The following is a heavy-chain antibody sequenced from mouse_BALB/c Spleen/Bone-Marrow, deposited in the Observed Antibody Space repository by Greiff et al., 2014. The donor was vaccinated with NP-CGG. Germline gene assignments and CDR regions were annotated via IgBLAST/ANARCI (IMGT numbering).Heavy chain of an antibody. CDR2: INPYNDGT. CDR1: GYTFTSYV. V-gene: IGHV1-14*01. J-gene: IGHJ2*01. CDR3: AREGVDYFDY. Sequence: EVHLVESGPELVKPGASVKMSCKASGYTFTSYVMHWVKQKPGQGLEWIGYINPYNDGTKYNEKFKGKATLTSDKSSSTAYMELSSLTSEDSAVYYCAREGVDYFDYWGQGTTLTGST.